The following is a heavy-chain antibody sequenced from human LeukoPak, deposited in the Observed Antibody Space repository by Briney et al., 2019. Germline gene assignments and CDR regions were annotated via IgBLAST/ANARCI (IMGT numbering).Heavy chain of an antibody. CDR2: TYYRSKWYN. CDR3: ARDGTTVTAGNQNWFDP. V-gene: IGHV6-1*01. CDR1: GDSVSSNSAA. D-gene: IGHD4-17*01. Sequence: SQTLSLTCAISGDSVSSNSAAWSWIRQSPSRGLEWLGRTYYRSKWYNDYAVSVKSRITINPDTSENQFSLQLNSVTPEDTAVYYCARDGTTVTAGNQNWFDPWGQGTLVTVSS. J-gene: IGHJ5*02.